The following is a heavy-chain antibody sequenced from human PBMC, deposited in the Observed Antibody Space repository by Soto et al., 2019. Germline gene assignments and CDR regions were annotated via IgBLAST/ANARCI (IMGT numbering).Heavy chain of an antibody. J-gene: IGHJ5*02. V-gene: IGHV3-23*01. D-gene: IGHD6-13*01. CDR2: ISGSGGST. CDR1: GFTFSSYA. Sequence: LRLSCAASGFTFSSYAMSWVRQAPGKGLEWVSAISGSGGSTYYADSVKGRFTISRDNSKNTLYLQMNSLRAEDTAVYYCAKVSPSTYSSSWPNWFDPWGQGTLVTVSS. CDR3: AKVSPSTYSSSWPNWFDP.